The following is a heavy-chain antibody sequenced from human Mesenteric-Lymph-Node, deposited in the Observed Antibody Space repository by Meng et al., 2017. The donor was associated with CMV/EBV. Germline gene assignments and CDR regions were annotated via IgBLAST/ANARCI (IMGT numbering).Heavy chain of an antibody. CDR1: GYTFTDSD. D-gene: IGHD6-13*01. CDR3: ARGSIAAAAPFDY. J-gene: IGHJ4*02. V-gene: IGHV1-46*01. Sequence: KASGYTFTDSDINWVRQAPGQGLEWMGIINPSGGSTSYAQKFQGRVTMTRDTSTSTVYMELSSLRSEDTAVYYCARGSIAAAAPFDYWGQGTLVTVSS. CDR2: INPSGGST.